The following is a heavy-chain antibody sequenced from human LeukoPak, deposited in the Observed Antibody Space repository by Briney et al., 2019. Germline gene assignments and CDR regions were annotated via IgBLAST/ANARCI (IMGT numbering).Heavy chain of an antibody. Sequence: PGGSLRLSCAASGFTLSKFDMYWVRQAPGKGLECVSVISRSGSGDNTYYADSVKGRFTISRDNSRNTLYLQMDSLRAEDPAVYYCAKVGRYCGGDCYWYYFDYWGQGTLVTVSS. CDR2: ISRSGSGDNT. CDR3: AKVGRYCGGDCYWYYFDY. V-gene: IGHV3-23*01. CDR1: GFTLSKFD. D-gene: IGHD2-21*01. J-gene: IGHJ4*02.